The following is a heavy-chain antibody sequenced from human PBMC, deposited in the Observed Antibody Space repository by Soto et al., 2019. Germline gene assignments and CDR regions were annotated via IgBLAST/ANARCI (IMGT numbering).Heavy chain of an antibody. CDR1: GFTFSNYW. J-gene: IGHJ5*02. CDR3: ARAYDVLTGTNWFDP. CDR2: INGDGRST. Sequence: PGGSLRLSCAASGFTFSNYWMHWVRQAPGKGLVWVSRINGDGRSTSYADSVKGRFTISRGNAKNTLYLQMNSLRAEDTAVYYCARAYDVLTGTNWFDPWGQGTLVTVSS. D-gene: IGHD3-9*01. V-gene: IGHV3-74*01.